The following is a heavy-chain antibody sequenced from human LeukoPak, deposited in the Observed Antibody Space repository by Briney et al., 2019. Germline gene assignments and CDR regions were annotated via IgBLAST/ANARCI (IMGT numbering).Heavy chain of an antibody. CDR3: ARHELRYFDWLFDPFDY. V-gene: IGHV4-4*07. Sequence: SETLSLTCTVSGGSISSYYWSWIRQPAGKGLEWIGRIYTSGSTYYNPSLKSRVTISVDTSKNQFSLKLSSVTAADTAVYYCARHELRYFDWLFDPFDYWGQGTLVTVSS. J-gene: IGHJ4*02. CDR2: IYTSGST. CDR1: GGSISSYY. D-gene: IGHD3-9*01.